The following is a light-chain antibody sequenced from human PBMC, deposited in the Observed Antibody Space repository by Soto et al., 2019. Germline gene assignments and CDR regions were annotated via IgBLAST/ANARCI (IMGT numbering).Light chain of an antibody. CDR3: QQYSSYPHT. CDR2: NAS. Sequence: DIQMTQSPSTLSASVGDRVTITCRASQSINRWLAWYQQKPGKAPKLLIYNASFLESGVPSRLSGSGSGTDFTLTIRNLQPDDSATYYCQQYSSYPHTFGQGTKLAIK. CDR1: QSINRW. V-gene: IGKV1-5*03. J-gene: IGKJ2*01.